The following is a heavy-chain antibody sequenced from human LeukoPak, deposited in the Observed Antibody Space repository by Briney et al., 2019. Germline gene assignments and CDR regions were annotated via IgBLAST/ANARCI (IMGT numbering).Heavy chain of an antibody. CDR3: ARRVGGGVFDPRWLIPPEDAFDI. CDR2: ISPYNGNT. Sequence: ASVKVSCKASGYTYTNFGISWVRQAPGQGLEWMGWISPYNGNTKNAQKFQDRVTMTADTSTNTAYMELRSLRSDDTAVYYCARRVGGGVFDPRWLIPPEDAFDIWGQGTMVTVSS. V-gene: IGHV1-18*01. J-gene: IGHJ3*02. D-gene: IGHD3-16*01. CDR1: GYTYTNFG.